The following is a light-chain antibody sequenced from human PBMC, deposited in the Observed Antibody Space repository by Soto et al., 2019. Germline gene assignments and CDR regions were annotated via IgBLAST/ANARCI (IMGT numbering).Light chain of an antibody. CDR3: LQDYNYPWT. Sequence: ATQMTQSPSSLSASVGDRVTISCRASQGISNYLAWYQQRPGKAPKLLIFGAATLQSGVPSRFSASGSGPDFTLTISSLPPEDFATYYCLQDYNYPWTFGQGTKVDIK. V-gene: IGKV1-6*01. J-gene: IGKJ1*01. CDR2: GAA. CDR1: QGISNY.